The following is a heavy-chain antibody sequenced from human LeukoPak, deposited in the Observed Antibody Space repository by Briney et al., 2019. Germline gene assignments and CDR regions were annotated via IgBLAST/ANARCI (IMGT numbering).Heavy chain of an antibody. Sequence: SETLSLTCTVSGYSISSGYYWGWIRQPPGKGLEWIGYIYHSGSTYYNPSLKSRVTISVDRSKNQFSLKLSSVTAADTAVYYCARDDSSSWLFDYWGQGTLVTVSS. J-gene: IGHJ4*02. CDR1: GYSISSGYY. CDR2: IYHSGST. D-gene: IGHD6-13*01. CDR3: ARDDSSSWLFDY. V-gene: IGHV4-38-2*02.